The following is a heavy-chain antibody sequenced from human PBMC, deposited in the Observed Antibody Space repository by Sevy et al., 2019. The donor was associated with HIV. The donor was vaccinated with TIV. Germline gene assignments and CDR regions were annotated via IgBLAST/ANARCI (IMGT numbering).Heavy chain of an antibody. CDR2: IYTSGST. J-gene: IGHJ5*02. Sequence: SETLSLTCTVSGGSISSGSYYWSWIRQPAGKGLEWIGRIYTSGSTNYNLSLKSRVTISVDTSKNQFSLKLSSVTAADTAVYYCARASSSGWYNGWFDPWGQGTLVTVSS. D-gene: IGHD6-19*01. CDR1: GGSISSGSYY. V-gene: IGHV4-61*02. CDR3: ARASSSGWYNGWFDP.